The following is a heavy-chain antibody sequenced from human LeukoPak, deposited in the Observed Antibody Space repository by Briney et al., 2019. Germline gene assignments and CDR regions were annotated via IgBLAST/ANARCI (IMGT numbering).Heavy chain of an antibody. CDR2: ISGNGGST. CDR1: GFTFSSYA. CDR3: AKDRIRGLYYDSSGYYFDY. V-gene: IGHV3-23*01. D-gene: IGHD3-22*01. J-gene: IGHJ4*02. Sequence: GGSLRLSCAASGFTFSSYAMSGVRQAPGRGLEWVSAISGNGGSTYYEDSVKGRFTITRDNSKNTLYLQMNSLRAEDTAVYYCAKDRIRGLYYDSSGYYFDYWGQGTLVTVSS.